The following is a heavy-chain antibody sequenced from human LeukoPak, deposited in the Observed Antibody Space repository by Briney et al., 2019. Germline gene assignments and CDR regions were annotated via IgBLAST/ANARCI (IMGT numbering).Heavy chain of an antibody. V-gene: IGHV4-59*08. Sequence: SETLSLTCTVFGGSINTYYWSWIRQSPGKGLEFIGYIYSSGSTDYNPSLKSRVVISIDTSKSQFSLKTNPVTAADTAVYYCARRGTPYYYYYMDVWGKGTTVTVSS. D-gene: IGHD3-16*01. CDR3: ARRGTPYYYYYMDV. J-gene: IGHJ6*03. CDR2: IYSSGST. CDR1: GGSINTYY.